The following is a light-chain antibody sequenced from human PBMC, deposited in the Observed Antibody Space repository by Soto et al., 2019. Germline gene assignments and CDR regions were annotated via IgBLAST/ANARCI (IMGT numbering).Light chain of an antibody. J-gene: IGLJ2*01. Sequence: QSALTQPASVSGSPGQSITISCTGTSSDVGGYTYVSWYQQHPGKAPKLIIYEVTDRPSGVSNRFSGSKSGNTASLTISGLQAEDEADYYCTSYTSSSTVQFGGGTKLTVL. CDR3: TSYTSSSTVQ. CDR1: SSDVGGYTY. V-gene: IGLV2-14*01. CDR2: EVT.